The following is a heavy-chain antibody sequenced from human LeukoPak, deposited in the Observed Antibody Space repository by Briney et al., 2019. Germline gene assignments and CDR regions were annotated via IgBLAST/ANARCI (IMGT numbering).Heavy chain of an antibody. V-gene: IGHV3-21*01. CDR2: ISSSSSYI. D-gene: IGHD3-9*01. Sequence: GGSLRLSCAASGFTFSSYSMNWVRQAPGKGLEWVSSISSSSSYIYYADSVKGRFTISGDNAKNSLYLQMNSLRAEDTAVYYCARERHMVTIFQQTRGQGTMVTVSS. CDR1: GFTFSSYS. CDR3: ARERHMVTIFQQT. J-gene: IGHJ3*01.